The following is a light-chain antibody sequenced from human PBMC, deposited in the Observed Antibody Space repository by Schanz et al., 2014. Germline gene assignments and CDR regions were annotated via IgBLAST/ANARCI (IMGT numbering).Light chain of an antibody. V-gene: IGLV1-51*01. CDR3: QSYDNNLRGV. Sequence: QSVLTQPPSVSAAPGQKVTISCSGSSSNIGSNFVSWYQQLPGTAPKLLIYDNDKRPSGIPDRFSGSKSGTSATLGITGLQAEDEADYYCQSYDNNLRGVFGGGTKLTVL. J-gene: IGLJ3*02. CDR2: DND. CDR1: SSNIGSNF.